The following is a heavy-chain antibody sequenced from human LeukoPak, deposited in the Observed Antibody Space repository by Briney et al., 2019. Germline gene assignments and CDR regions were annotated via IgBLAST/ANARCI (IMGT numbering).Heavy chain of an antibody. Sequence: PSETLSLTCTVAGGSISSYYWSWIRQPPGKGLEWIGYIYYSGSTNYNPSLKSRVTISVDTSKNQFSLKLSSVTAADTAVYYCAITQRDTIFDYWGQGTLVIVSS. J-gene: IGHJ4*02. V-gene: IGHV4-59*01. CDR2: IYYSGST. CDR1: GGSISSYY. CDR3: AITQRDTIFDY. D-gene: IGHD5-18*01.